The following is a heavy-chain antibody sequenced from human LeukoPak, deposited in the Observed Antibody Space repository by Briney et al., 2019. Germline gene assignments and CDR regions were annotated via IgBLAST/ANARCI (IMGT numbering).Heavy chain of an antibody. V-gene: IGHV3-64D*06. CDR3: VKDPGSSGSGYYDY. D-gene: IGHD6-19*01. Sequence: GGSLRLSCSASGFTFSNYAIHWVRQAPGKGLEYVSAISSNGGSTYYADSVKGRFTISRDNSKNTLYLQMSSLRPEDTAAYYCVKDPGSSGSGYYDYWGQGTLVTVSS. CDR1: GFTFSNYA. CDR2: ISSNGGST. J-gene: IGHJ4*02.